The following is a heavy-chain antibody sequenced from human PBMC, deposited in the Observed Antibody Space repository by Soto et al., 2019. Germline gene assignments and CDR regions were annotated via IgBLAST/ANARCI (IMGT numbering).Heavy chain of an antibody. D-gene: IGHD2-2*01. Sequence: QVQLVQSGAEVKKPGASVKVSCKASGYTFTSYGISWVRQAPGQGLEWMGWISAYNGNTNYAQKLQGRVTMTTDTATSTAYMELRSLRSDDTAVYYCARGRRVVPAVNPLNWFDPWGQGTLVTVSS. V-gene: IGHV1-18*01. CDR3: ARGRRVVPAVNPLNWFDP. J-gene: IGHJ5*02. CDR1: GYTFTSYG. CDR2: ISAYNGNT.